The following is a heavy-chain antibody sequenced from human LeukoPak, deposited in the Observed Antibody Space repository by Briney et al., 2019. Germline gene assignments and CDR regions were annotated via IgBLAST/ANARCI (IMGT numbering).Heavy chain of an antibody. J-gene: IGHJ4*02. CDR1: GFTFSSFY. D-gene: IGHD4-17*01. Sequence: GGTLRLSCAASGFTFSSFYMHWVRQVPGKGLVWVSHISGDGSSTTYVDSVKGRFTISRDNAKNTLYLQMNSLIAEDTAVYYCARGGYGAHMGWGQGTLVTVSS. CDR2: ISGDGSST. CDR3: ARGGYGAHMG. V-gene: IGHV3-74*01.